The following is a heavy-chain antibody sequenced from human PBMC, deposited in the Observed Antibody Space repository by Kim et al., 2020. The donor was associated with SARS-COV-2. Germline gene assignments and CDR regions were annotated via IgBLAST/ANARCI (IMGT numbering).Heavy chain of an antibody. D-gene: IGHD6-13*01. Sequence: SQTLSLTCTVSGGSISSYYWSWIRQHPGKGLEWIGYIYYSGSTNYNPSLKSRVTISVDTSKNQFSLKLSSVTAADTAVYYCARHDSSSWYISFDAFDIWGQGTMVTVSS. CDR3: ARHDSSSWYISFDAFDI. CDR1: GGSISSYY. CDR2: IYYSGST. J-gene: IGHJ3*02. V-gene: IGHV4-59*08.